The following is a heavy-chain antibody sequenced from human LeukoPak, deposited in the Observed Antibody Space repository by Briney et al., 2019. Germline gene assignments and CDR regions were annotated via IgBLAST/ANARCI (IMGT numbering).Heavy chain of an antibody. CDR1: GGTFSSYA. Sequence: GASVKVSCKASGGTFSSYAISWVRQAPGQGLEWMGGIIPIFGTANYAQKFQGRVTITTDESTSTAYMELRSLRSEDTAVYYCARDLGWRWLPDSYYYYYMDVWGKGTTVTVSS. CDR2: IIPIFGTA. CDR3: ARDLGWRWLPDSYYYYYMDV. D-gene: IGHD5-24*01. V-gene: IGHV1-69*05. J-gene: IGHJ6*03.